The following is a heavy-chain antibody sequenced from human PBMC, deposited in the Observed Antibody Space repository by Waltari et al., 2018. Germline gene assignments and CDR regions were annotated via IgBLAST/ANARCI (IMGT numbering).Heavy chain of an antibody. CDR1: GFTFRKYS. V-gene: IGHV3-7*01. CDR3: ARDSAPYSNYADAIDI. J-gene: IGHJ3*02. CDR2: IRKEGGEE. Sequence: EVQLVESGGGLVLPGGSRRVACVASGFTFRKYSRRWVRQATGKGLEWVASIRKEGGEEYYVDSVKVRFTVSRNNATNSLHLHMDSLRVEDTAIYYCARDSAPYSNYADAIDIWGQGTMVIVSS. D-gene: IGHD4-4*01.